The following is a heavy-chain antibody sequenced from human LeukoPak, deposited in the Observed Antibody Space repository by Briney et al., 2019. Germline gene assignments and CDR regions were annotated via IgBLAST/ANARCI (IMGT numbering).Heavy chain of an antibody. J-gene: IGHJ5*02. Sequence: GESLKISCKGSGFTFTSYWIGWVRQMPGKGLEWMGIIYPGDSDTRYSPSFQGQVTISADKSVSTAYLQWSSLKASDTAMYYCARQEYCSGASCYTWLDPWGQGTLVTVSS. D-gene: IGHD2-15*01. CDR1: GFTFTSYW. CDR2: IYPGDSDT. V-gene: IGHV5-51*01. CDR3: ARQEYCSGASCYTWLDP.